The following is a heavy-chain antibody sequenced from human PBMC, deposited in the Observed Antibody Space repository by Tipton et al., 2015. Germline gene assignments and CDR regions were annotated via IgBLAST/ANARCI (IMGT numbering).Heavy chain of an antibody. V-gene: IGHV4-59*01. J-gene: IGHJ4*02. CDR1: SDSISKYY. D-gene: IGHD4-23*01. CDR3: ARARGRHGGLFDS. Sequence: LRVSCSVSSDSISKYYWSWIRQPPGKELEWIGYIQYSGSTNYNPSLKSRVTISVDTSKTQFSLKMSSVTASDTAVYYCARARGRHGGLFDSWGQGILVTVSS. CDR2: IQYSGST.